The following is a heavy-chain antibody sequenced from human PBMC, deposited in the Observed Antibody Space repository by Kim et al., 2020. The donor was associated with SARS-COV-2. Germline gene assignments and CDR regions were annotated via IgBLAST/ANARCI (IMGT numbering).Heavy chain of an antibody. D-gene: IGHD1-26*01. CDR2: IYYSGST. Sequence: SETLSLTCTVSGGSISSSSYYWGWIRQPPGKGLEWIGSIYYSGSTYYNPSLKSRVTISVDTSKNQFSLKLSSVTAADTAVYYCVRQGKSGSYYVMGFDYWGQGTLVTVSS. CDR3: VRQGKSGSYYVMGFDY. CDR1: GGSISSSSYY. V-gene: IGHV4-39*01. J-gene: IGHJ4*02.